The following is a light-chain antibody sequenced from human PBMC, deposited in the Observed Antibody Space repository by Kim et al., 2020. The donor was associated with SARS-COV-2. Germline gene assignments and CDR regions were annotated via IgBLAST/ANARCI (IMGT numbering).Light chain of an antibody. V-gene: IGKV3-15*01. CDR3: QQYNNWPPVT. CDR2: DAS. J-gene: IGKJ4*01. Sequence: EIVMTQSPATLSVSPGERATLSCRASQSVSSKLAWYQQKPGQATRLLMYDASTRATGIPARFSGSGSGTEFTLTISSLQSEDFAVYYCQQYNNWPPVTFGGGTKVDIK. CDR1: QSVSSK.